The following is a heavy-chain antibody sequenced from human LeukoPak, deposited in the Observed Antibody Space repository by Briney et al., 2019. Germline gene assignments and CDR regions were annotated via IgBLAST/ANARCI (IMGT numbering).Heavy chain of an antibody. CDR2: INHSGST. J-gene: IGHJ4*02. CDR1: GGSFSGYC. V-gene: IGHV4-34*01. CDR3: ARRGYYYDSSGYRD. Sequence: SETLSLTCAVYGGSFSGYCWSWIRQPPGKGLEWIGEINHSGSTNYNPSLKSRVTISVDTSKNQFSLKLSSVTAADTAVYYCARRGYYYDSSGYRDWGQGTLVTVSS. D-gene: IGHD3-22*01.